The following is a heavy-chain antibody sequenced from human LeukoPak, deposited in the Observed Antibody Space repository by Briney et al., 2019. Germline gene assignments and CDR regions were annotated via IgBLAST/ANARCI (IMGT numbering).Heavy chain of an antibody. D-gene: IGHD3-22*01. V-gene: IGHV1-2*02. J-gene: IGHJ4*02. Sequence: ASVKVSCKASGYTFTDYYVHWLRQAPGQAFEWMGWGNPKSGGTNYAQRFQGRVTMTRDTSISTAYMELRRLRVDDTAVYYCARDFDTSGYYAGHWGQGTLVTVSS. CDR1: GYTFTDYY. CDR3: ARDFDTSGYYAGH. CDR2: GNPKSGGT.